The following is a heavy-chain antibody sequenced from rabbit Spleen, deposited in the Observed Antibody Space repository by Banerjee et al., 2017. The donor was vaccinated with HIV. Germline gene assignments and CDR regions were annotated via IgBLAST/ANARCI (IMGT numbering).Heavy chain of an antibody. Sequence: QEQLMESGGGLVQPGGSLKLSCKASGFDFSRTGVSWVRQAPGKGLEWISCIAGSSSDFTYSASWAKGRFTISKTSSTTVTLQMTSLTAEDTATYFCARDTSTSFSTYGMDLWGPGTLVTVS. J-gene: IGHJ6*01. CDR3: ARDTSTSFSTYGMDL. CDR1: GFDFSRTG. D-gene: IGHD1-1*01. CDR2: IAGSSSDFT. V-gene: IGHV1S45*01.